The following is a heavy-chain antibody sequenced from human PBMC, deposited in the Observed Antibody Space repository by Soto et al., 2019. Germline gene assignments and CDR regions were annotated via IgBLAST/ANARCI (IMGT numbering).Heavy chain of an antibody. CDR1: GFTFSSYS. J-gene: IGHJ5*02. V-gene: IGHV3-48*01. Sequence: GGSLRLSCAASGFTFSSYSMNWVRQAPGKGLEWVSYISSSSSTIYYADSVKGRFTISRDNAKNSLYLQMNSLRAEDTAVYYCASYKSAAMVDNWFDPWGQGTLVTVS. CDR3: ASYKSAAMVDNWFDP. D-gene: IGHD5-18*01. CDR2: ISSSSSTI.